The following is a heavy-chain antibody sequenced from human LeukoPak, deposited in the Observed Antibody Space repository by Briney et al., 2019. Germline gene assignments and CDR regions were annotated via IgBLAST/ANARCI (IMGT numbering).Heavy chain of an antibody. D-gene: IGHD2-8*01. CDR2: INPNSGGT. V-gene: IGHV1-2*02. J-gene: IGHJ4*02. Sequence: ASVKVSCKASGYTFTGYYMPWVRQAPGQGLEWMGWINPNSGGTNYAQKFQGRVTMTRDTSISTAYMELSRLRSDDTAVYYCARENCTNGVCYKQLDYWGQGTLVTVSS. CDR3: ARENCTNGVCYKQLDY. CDR1: GYTFTGYY.